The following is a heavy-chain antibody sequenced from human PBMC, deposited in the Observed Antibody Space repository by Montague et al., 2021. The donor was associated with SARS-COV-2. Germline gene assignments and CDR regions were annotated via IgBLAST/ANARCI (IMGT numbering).Heavy chain of an antibody. CDR2: DYYSGSN. J-gene: IGHJ6*02. Sequence: SETLSLTCTVSGGSISSSRYYWSWIRQPPGKGLEWIGYDYYSGSNNYNLSLKSRVTISADTSKNQFSLKLSSVTAADTAVYDCARDGYSYDPSYYYGVDVWGQGTTVTVSS. D-gene: IGHD5-18*01. CDR1: GGSISSSRYY. V-gene: IGHV4-61*01. CDR3: ARDGYSYDPSYYYGVDV.